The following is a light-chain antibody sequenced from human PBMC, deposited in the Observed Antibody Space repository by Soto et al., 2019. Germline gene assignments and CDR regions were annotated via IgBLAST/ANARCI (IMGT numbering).Light chain of an antibody. J-gene: IGLJ2*01. Sequence: QSALTQPASVSGSPGQSITISCTGTSSDVGSYNLVSWYQQHPGKAPKLIIYEGSKRPSGVSNRFSGSKSGNTASLTISGLQAEDEADYYCCSYAGSSTVAFGGGTKLTVL. CDR1: SSDVGSYNL. CDR3: CSYAGSSTVA. V-gene: IGLV2-23*01. CDR2: EGS.